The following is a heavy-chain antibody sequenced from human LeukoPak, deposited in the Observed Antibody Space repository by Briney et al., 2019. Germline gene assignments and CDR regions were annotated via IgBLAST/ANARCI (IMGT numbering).Heavy chain of an antibody. D-gene: IGHD6-13*01. CDR3: ARNIRSGAAAVWFDP. Sequence: SETLSLTCTVSGGSISSYYWSWIRQPPGKGLEWIGYIYYSGSTNYNPSLKSRVTISVDTSKNQFSLKLSSVTAADTAVYYCARNIRSGAAAVWFDPWGQGTLVTGSS. CDR2: IYYSGST. V-gene: IGHV4-59*08. J-gene: IGHJ5*02. CDR1: GGSISSYY.